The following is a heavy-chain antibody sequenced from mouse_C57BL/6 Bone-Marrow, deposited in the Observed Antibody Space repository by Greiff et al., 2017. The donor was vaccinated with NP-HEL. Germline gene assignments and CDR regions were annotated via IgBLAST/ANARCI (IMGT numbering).Heavy chain of an antibody. CDR3: ARHDGSSYYAMDY. CDR2: ISNGGGST. CDR1: GFTFSDYY. D-gene: IGHD1-1*01. Sequence: EVKLVESGGGLVQPGGSLKLSCAASGFTFSDYYMYWVRQTPEKRLEWVAYISNGGGSTYYPDTVKVRFTISRDNAKNTLYLQMSRLKSEDTAMYYCARHDGSSYYAMDYWGQGTSVTVSS. J-gene: IGHJ4*01. V-gene: IGHV5-12*01.